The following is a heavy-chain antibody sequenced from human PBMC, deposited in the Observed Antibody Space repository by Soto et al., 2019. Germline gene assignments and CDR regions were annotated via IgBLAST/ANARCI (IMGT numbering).Heavy chain of an antibody. CDR2: ISSSSSYI. CDR1: GFTFSSYS. CDR3: AREVLMGATSPYYYYGLDV. D-gene: IGHD1-26*01. J-gene: IGHJ6*02. V-gene: IGHV3-21*01. Sequence: GGSLRLSCAASGFTFSSYSMNWVRQAPGKGLDWVSSISSSSSYIYYADSVKGRFTISRDNAKNSLYLQMNSLRAEDTAVYYCAREVLMGATSPYYYYGLDVWGQGTTVTVSS.